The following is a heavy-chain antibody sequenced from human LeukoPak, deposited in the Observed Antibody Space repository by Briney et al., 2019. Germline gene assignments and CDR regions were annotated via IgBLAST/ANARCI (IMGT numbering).Heavy chain of an antibody. CDR3: ARDFTVTTFEGAN. Sequence: GGSLRLSCAASGFSFSSYWMSWVRQAPGKGLEWVANIRQDGSEKYYLDSVKGRFTISRDNAKDSVHLQMNSLRAEDTAVYYCARDFTVTTFEGANWGQGTLVTVSS. CDR2: IRQDGSEK. D-gene: IGHD4-17*01. CDR1: GFSFSSYW. V-gene: IGHV3-7*01. J-gene: IGHJ4*02.